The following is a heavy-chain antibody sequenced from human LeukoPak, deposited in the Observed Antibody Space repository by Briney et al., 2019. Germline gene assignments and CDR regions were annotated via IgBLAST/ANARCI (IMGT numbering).Heavy chain of an antibody. D-gene: IGHD6-13*01. Sequence: SETLSLTRTVSGGSIGSSSYYWGWIRQPPGKGLEWIGSIYYSGSTYYNPSLKSRVTISVDTSKNQFSLKLNSVTAADSAVYYCARSGHTSSWYQSAYYYYGLDVWGQGTTVTVSS. V-gene: IGHV4-39*07. CDR1: GGSIGSSSYY. CDR3: ARSGHTSSWYQSAYYYYGLDV. J-gene: IGHJ6*02. CDR2: IYYSGST.